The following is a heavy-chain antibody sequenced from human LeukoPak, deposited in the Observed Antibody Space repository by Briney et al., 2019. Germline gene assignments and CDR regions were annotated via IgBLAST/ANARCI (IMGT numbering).Heavy chain of an antibody. Sequence: GSLRLSCAASGFTFSSYGMHWVRQAPGKGLEWVAVISYDGSNKYYADSVKGRFTISRDNSKNTLYLQMNSLRAEDTAMYYCARPLMYYFGSETYYWLDPWGQGTLVTVSS. J-gene: IGHJ5*02. V-gene: IGHV3-30*03. CDR1: GFTFSSYG. D-gene: IGHD3-10*01. CDR2: ISYDGSNK. CDR3: ARPLMYYFGSETYYWLDP.